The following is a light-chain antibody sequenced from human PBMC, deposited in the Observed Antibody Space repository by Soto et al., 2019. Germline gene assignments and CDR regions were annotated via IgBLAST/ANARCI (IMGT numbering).Light chain of an antibody. Sequence: EIALTQSPCTLALSEGERATLSCRASQSVISTYLAWYQQKPGQAPRLLIYGASSRATGIPDRFSGSGSGTDFTLTISRLEPEDFTVYYCQQYGSSPITFSQGTRLEIK. CDR1: QSVISTY. V-gene: IGKV3-20*01. CDR2: GAS. CDR3: QQYGSSPIT. J-gene: IGKJ5*01.